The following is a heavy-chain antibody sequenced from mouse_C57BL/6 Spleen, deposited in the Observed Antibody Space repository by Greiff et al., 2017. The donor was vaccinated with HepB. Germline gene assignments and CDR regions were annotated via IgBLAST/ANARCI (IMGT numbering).Heavy chain of an antibody. Sequence: VQLQESGPELVKPGASVKISCKASGYAFSSSWMNWVKQRPGKGLEWIGRIYPGDGDTNYNGKFKGKTTLTADKSSSTAYMQLSSLTSEDSAVYFSSLYDYGSNYWYFDVWGTGTTVTVSS. V-gene: IGHV1-82*01. CDR2: IYPGDGDT. CDR3: SLYDYGSNYWYFDV. J-gene: IGHJ1*03. D-gene: IGHD1-1*01. CDR1: GYAFSSSW.